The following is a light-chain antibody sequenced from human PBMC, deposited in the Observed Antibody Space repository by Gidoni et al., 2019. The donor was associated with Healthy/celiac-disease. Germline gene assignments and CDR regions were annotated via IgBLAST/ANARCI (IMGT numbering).Light chain of an antibody. CDR3: QQYNNWPPYT. J-gene: IGKJ2*01. Sequence: IVMTQSPATLSVYPGERATLSCRASQSVNRNLAWYQQKPGQAPRLLIYGASTRATGIPARFSGSGSGTEFTLTISSLQSEDFAVYYCQQYNNWPPYTFGQGTKLEIK. V-gene: IGKV3-15*01. CDR2: GAS. CDR1: QSVNRN.